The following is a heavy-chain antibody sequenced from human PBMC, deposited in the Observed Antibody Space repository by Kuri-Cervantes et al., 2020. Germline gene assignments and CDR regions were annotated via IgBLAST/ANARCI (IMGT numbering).Heavy chain of an antibody. Sequence: ASVKVSCKASGYTFTGYYMHWVRQAPGQGLEWMGWINPNSGNTGYAQKFQGRVTMTRNTSISTAYMELSSLRSEDTAVYYCARWHIHKDDYGDYVASFDYWGQGTLVTVSS. D-gene: IGHD4-17*01. CDR1: GYTFTGYY. J-gene: IGHJ4*02. CDR3: ARWHIHKDDYGDYVASFDY. V-gene: IGHV1-8*02. CDR2: INPNSGNT.